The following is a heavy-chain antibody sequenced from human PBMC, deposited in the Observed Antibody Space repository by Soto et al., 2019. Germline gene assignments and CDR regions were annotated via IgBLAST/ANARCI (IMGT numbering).Heavy chain of an antibody. D-gene: IGHD2-21*02. CDR1: GGTFSSYA. CDR2: IIPIFGTA. Sequence: QVQLVQSGAEVKKPGSSVKVSCKASGGTFSSYAISWVRQAPGQGLEWMGGIIPIFGTANYAQKFQGRVTSTADKSTSTAYMERSSLRSEDADVYSCASLSRTAPVCPEDSYYYGMDGWGQGSTVTVSS. CDR3: ASLSRTAPVCPEDSYYYGMDG. J-gene: IGHJ6*02. V-gene: IGHV1-69*14.